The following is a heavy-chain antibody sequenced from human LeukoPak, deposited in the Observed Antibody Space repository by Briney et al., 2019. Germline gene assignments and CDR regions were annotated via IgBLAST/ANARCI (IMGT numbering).Heavy chain of an antibody. V-gene: IGHV3-23*01. J-gene: IGHJ4*02. CDR1: GFSFSSEG. CDR3: AHGSLYQLDY. CDR2: ILGGAGST. Sequence: GGSRGLSFAASGFSFSSEGMSWFRQAPGKGLEWVSGILGGAGSTYYADSVKGRFTISRDNSKNTLYLQMNSLRAEDTAVYYCAHGSLYQLDYWGQGTLVTVSS. D-gene: IGHD2-2*01.